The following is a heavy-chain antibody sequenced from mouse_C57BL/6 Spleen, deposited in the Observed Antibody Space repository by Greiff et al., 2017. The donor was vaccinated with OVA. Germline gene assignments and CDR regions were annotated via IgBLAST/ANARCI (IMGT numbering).Heavy chain of an antibody. CDR3: ARDYYGSSYAY. CDR2: IYPGSGST. Sequence: VQLQQPGAELVKPGASVKMSCKASGYTFTSYWITWVKQRPGQGLEWIGDIYPGSGSTNYNEKFKSKATLTVDTSSGTAYMQLSSLTSEDSAVYYCARDYYGSSYAYWGQGTTLTVSS. CDR1: GYTFTSYW. J-gene: IGHJ2*01. V-gene: IGHV1-55*01. D-gene: IGHD1-1*01.